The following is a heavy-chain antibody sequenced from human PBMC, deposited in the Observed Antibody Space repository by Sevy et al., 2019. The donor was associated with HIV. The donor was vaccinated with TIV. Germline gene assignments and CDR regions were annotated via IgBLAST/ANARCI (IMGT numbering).Heavy chain of an antibody. Sequence: SGPTLVNPTQTLTLTCTFSGFSLSTSGVGVGWIRQPPGKALEWLALFYWNDDKRYSPSLKSRLTITKDTSKNQVVLTMTNMDPVDTATYYCAHSHDFWSGLGRYYFDYWGQGTLVTVSS. CDR2: FYWNDDK. V-gene: IGHV2-5*01. J-gene: IGHJ4*02. CDR3: AHSHDFWSGLGRYYFDY. D-gene: IGHD3-3*01. CDR1: GFSLSTSGVG.